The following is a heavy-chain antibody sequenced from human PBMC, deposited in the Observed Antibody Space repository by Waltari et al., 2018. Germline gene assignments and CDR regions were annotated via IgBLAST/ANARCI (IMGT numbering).Heavy chain of an antibody. V-gene: IGHV1-2*02. D-gene: IGHD6-13*01. CDR1: GYTFTGQY. CDR2: IDPKTGNT. Sequence: QVQLVQSGAEVKKPGDSGKVSCKASGYTFTGQYVYWVRQAYEQGLEWMGWIDPKTGNTKTSPDFRGRVTMTRETSTTTAYMELTRLTSDDTAVYYCATWYDTDAFDLWGQGTRVVVSS. J-gene: IGHJ3*01. CDR3: ATWYDTDAFDL.